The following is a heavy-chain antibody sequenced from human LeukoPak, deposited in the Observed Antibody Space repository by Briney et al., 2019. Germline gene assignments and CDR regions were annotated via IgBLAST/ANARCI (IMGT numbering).Heavy chain of an antibody. D-gene: IGHD2-2*01. CDR2: ISYDGSNK. CDR1: GFTFSSYG. CDR3: AKTSLRYCSSTSCYFFYGTDV. J-gene: IGHJ6*02. Sequence: GGSLRLSCAASGFTFSSYGMHWVRQAPGKGLEWVAVISYDGSNKYYADSVKGRFTISRDNSKNTLYLQMNSLRAEDTAVYYCAKTSLRYCSSTSCYFFYGTDVWGQGTTVTVSS. V-gene: IGHV3-30*18.